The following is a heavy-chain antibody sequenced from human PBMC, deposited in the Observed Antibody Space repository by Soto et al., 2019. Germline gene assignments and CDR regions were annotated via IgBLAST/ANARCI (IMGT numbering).Heavy chain of an antibody. CDR3: ARGVRTAYYQYYGLDV. CDR1: GFTFSLHS. J-gene: IGHJ6*02. Sequence: GSLRLSCSASGFTFSLHSMSWVRQAPGKGLEWVSYISTGSTNIHYADSVKGRFTISRDSASSSLYLQMNSLRGDDTAVYYCARGVRTAYYQYYGLDVWGQGTTVTVSS. V-gene: IGHV3-48*01. D-gene: IGHD3-9*01. CDR2: ISTGSTNI.